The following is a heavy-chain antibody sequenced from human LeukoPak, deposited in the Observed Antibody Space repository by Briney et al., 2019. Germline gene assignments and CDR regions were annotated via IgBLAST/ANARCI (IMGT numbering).Heavy chain of an antibody. CDR2: ISYDGSNK. CDR3: AREHSSSWTYYYYGMDV. J-gene: IGHJ6*02. V-gene: IGHV3-30-3*01. D-gene: IGHD6-13*01. Sequence: GGSLRLSCAASGFTFSSYAMHWVRQAPGKGLEWVAVISYDGSNKYYADSVKGRFTISRDNSKNTLYLQMNSLRAEDTAVYYCAREHSSSWTYYYYGMDVWGQGTTVTVSS. CDR1: GFTFSSYA.